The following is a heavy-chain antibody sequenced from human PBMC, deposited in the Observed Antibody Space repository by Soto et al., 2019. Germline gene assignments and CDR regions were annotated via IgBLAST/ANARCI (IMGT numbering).Heavy chain of an antibody. V-gene: IGHV1-24*01. D-gene: IGHD1-26*01. CDR3: ATPPGRQQLLLRALSFDY. J-gene: IGHJ4*02. CDR1: GYTLTKLS. CDR2: FDPEAGET. Sequence: ASVKVSCKVSGYTLTKLSMHWVRQAPGKGLEWMGGFDPEAGETIYAQKFQGRVAVTEDTSTDTVYMELNSLISEDTAVYYCATPPGRQQLLLRALSFDYWGQRTLVTVSS.